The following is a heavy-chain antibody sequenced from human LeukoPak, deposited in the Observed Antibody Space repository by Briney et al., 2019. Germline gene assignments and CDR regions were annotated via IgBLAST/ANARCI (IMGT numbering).Heavy chain of an antibody. CDR3: ARDVQQLANYYYYGLDV. V-gene: IGHV1-2*02. CDR2: INPNSGGT. D-gene: IGHD6-13*01. J-gene: IGHJ6*02. Sequence: GASVKVSCKASGYTFTGYYMHWVRQAPGQGLEWMGWINPNSGGTNYAQKFQGRVTMTRETSISTAYMELNRLRSDDTAVYYCARDVQQLANYYYYGLDVWGQGTTVTVSS. CDR1: GYTFTGYY.